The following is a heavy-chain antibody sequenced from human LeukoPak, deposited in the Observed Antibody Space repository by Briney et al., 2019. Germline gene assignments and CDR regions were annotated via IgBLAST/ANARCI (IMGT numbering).Heavy chain of an antibody. J-gene: IGHJ6*02. D-gene: IGHD3-3*01. CDR3: AREGLRVTIFGVAQYGMDV. V-gene: IGHV4-4*07. Sequence: PSETLSPTCTVSGGSISSYYWSWIRQPAGKGLEWIGRIYTSGSTNYNPSLKSRVTMSVDTSKNQFSLKLSSVTAADTAVYYCAREGLRVTIFGVAQYGMDVWGQGTTVTVSS. CDR2: IYTSGST. CDR1: GGSISSYY.